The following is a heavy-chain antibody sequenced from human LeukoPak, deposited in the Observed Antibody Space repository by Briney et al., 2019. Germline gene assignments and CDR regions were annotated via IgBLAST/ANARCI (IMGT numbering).Heavy chain of an antibody. V-gene: IGHV3-21*01. D-gene: IGHD3-22*01. CDR3: ARVDSSGYYLVGACDI. J-gene: IGHJ3*02. CDR2: ISRSSSYI. CDR1: GFTFSSYS. Sequence: PGGSLRLSCAASGFTFSSYSMNWVRQAPGKGLEWVSSISRSSSYIYYADSVKGRFTISRDNAKNSLYLQMNSLRAEDTAVYYCARVDSSGYYLVGACDIWGQGTMVTVSP.